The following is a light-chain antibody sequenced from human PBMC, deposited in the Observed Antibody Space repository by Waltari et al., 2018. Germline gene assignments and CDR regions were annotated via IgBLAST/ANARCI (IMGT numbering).Light chain of an antibody. CDR1: YSNIGNHH. Sequence: QSVLTQAPSVSAAPGQKVTISCSGSYSNIGNHHVSWYQLLPGAAPRLIIYDHSQRPSGSDARFSGSKSGTSATLGITGLQTGDEADYCCGTWDSRLSGGLVFGGGTRLTVL. J-gene: IGLJ2*01. CDR2: DHS. CDR3: GTWDSRLSGGLV. V-gene: IGLV1-51*01.